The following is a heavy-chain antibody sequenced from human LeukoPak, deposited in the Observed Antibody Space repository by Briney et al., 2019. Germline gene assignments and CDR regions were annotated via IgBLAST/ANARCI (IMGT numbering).Heavy chain of an antibody. CDR2: IRSKAYGGTT. CDR1: GFTVGDYA. J-gene: IGHJ4*02. V-gene: IGHV3-49*04. CDR3: TRRSGSLHFDY. Sequence: SGGSLRLSCTASGFTVGDYAMSWVRQAPGKGLEWVGFIRSKAYGGTTEYAASVKGRFTISRDDSKSIAYLQMNSLKTEDTAVYYCTRRSGSLHFDYWGQGTLVTVPS. D-gene: IGHD3-10*01.